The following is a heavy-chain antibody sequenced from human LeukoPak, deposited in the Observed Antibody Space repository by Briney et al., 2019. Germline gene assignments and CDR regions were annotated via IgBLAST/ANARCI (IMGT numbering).Heavy chain of an antibody. CDR3: AKEIWPTVTTPGWTYFDY. V-gene: IGHV3-23*01. CDR1: GFTFSSYA. D-gene: IGHD4-17*01. J-gene: IGHJ4*02. CDR2: ISNSADST. Sequence: GGSLRLSCAASGFTFSSYAMSWVRQAPGKGLEWVSDISNSADSTYYADSVKGRFTISRDNSKNTLYLQMNSLRAEDTAVYYCAKEIWPTVTTPGWTYFDYWGQGALVTVSS.